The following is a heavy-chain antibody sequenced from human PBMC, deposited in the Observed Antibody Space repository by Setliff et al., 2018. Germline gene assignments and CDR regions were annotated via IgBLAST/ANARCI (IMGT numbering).Heavy chain of an antibody. Sequence: SETLSLTCTVSGGSISSDSHYWAWVRQPAGKGLELIGQIYSNGRTYYNPPLKSRLTISLDTSKNQFSLRLNSMTAADTAVYYCARGITSGGYWGQRFLYLDVWGRGTTVTVS. D-gene: IGHD3-22*01. V-gene: IGHV4-61*09. CDR2: IYSNGRT. CDR1: GGSISSDSHY. CDR3: ARGITSGGYWGQRFLYLDV. J-gene: IGHJ6*03.